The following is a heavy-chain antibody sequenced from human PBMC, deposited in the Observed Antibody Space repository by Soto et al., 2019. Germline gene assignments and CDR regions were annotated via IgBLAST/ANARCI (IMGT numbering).Heavy chain of an antibody. D-gene: IGHD3-9*01. CDR2: INAGNGNT. V-gene: IGHV1-3*01. CDR1: GYTFTSYA. Sequence: ASVKVSCKASGYTFTSYAMHWVRQAPGQRLEWMGWINAGNGNTKYSQKFQGRVTITRDTSASTAYMELSSLRSEGTAVYYCAGVLTYYDILTGLGYWGQGTLVTVSS. CDR3: AGVLTYYDILTGLGY. J-gene: IGHJ4*02.